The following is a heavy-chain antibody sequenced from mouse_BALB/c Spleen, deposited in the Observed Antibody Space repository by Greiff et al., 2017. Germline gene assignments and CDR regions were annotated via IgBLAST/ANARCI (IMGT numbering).Heavy chain of an antibody. CDR1: GFTFSRYA. CDR3: ARQVDY. CDR2: ISSGGSYT. Sequence: EVQLVESGGGLVKPGGSLKLSCAASGFTFSRYAMSWVRQTPEKRLEWVATISSGGSYTYYPDSVKGRFTISRDNAKNTLYLQMSSLRFEDTAMYYCARQVDYWGQGTTLTGSS. V-gene: IGHV5-9-3*01. J-gene: IGHJ2*01.